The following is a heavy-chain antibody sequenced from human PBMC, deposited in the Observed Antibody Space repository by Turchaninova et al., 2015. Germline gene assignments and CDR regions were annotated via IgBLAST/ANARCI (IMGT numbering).Heavy chain of an antibody. V-gene: IGHV3-23*04. J-gene: IGHJ1*01. D-gene: IGHD6-6*01. CDR1: GFTFNTYA. CDR3: ATDWQLAN. CDR2: SIYWGDNI. Sequence: EVQLVESGGGLVQPGGSRSLSCVASGFTFNTYAMRWFRQARGKGVECVTGSIYWGDNITIATPVKCRFTRSRDNPQNTLYLQMTSLRAEDTAIYYCATDWQLANWGQGTLVTVS.